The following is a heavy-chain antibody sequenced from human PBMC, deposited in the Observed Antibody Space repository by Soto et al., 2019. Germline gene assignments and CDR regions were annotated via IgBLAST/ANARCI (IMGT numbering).Heavy chain of an antibody. Sequence: GGSLRLSCAASGFTFSSYGMHWVRQAPGKGLEWVAVIWYDGSNKYNADSVKGRFTISRDNSKNTLYLQMNSLRAEDTAVYYCARGDWIQLTHYGMDVWGQGTTVTVSS. CDR1: GFTFSSYG. V-gene: IGHV3-33*01. D-gene: IGHD5-18*01. CDR3: ARGDWIQLTHYGMDV. J-gene: IGHJ6*02. CDR2: IWYDGSNK.